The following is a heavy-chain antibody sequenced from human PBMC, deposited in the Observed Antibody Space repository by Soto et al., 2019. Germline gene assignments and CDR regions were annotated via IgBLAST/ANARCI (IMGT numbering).Heavy chain of an antibody. CDR3: ARTHLIAAPVH. V-gene: IGHV1-18*01. J-gene: IGHJ4*02. CDR2: ISAYNGNT. Sequence: XSVKVSCKASVYTFTSYGISWVRQAPGQGLEWMGWISAYNGNTNYAQKLQGRVTMTTDTSTSTSYMELRSLRSDDTAVYYCARTHLIAAPVHWGQGTLVTVSS. D-gene: IGHD6-13*01. CDR1: VYTFTSYG.